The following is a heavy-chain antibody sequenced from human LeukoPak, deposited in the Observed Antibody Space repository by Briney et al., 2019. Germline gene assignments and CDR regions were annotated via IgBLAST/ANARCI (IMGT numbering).Heavy chain of an antibody. CDR2: IYTSGST. CDR1: GGSISSYY. D-gene: IGHD6-6*01. J-gene: IGHJ4*02. CDR3: ARESYSSSYLFDY. Sequence: SETLSLTCTVSGGSISSYYWSWIRQPAGKGLEWIGRIYTSGSTNYNPSLKSRVTMSVDTSKDQISLKVNSVTAADTAVYYCARESYSSSYLFDYWGQGTLVTVSS. V-gene: IGHV4-4*07.